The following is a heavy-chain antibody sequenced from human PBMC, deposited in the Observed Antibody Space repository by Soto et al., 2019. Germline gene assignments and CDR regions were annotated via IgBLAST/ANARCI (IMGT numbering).Heavy chain of an antibody. V-gene: IGHV4-30-2*01. CDR1: GGSISSGGYS. CDR2: IYHSGST. CDR3: ASKGITGTGVVDY. J-gene: IGHJ4*02. Sequence: SETLSLTCAVSGGSISSGGYSWIWIRHPPGKGLEWIGYIYHSGSTYYNPSLKSRVTISVDRSKNQFSLKLSSVTAADTAVYYCASKGITGTGVVDYWGQGTLVTVSS. D-gene: IGHD1-20*01.